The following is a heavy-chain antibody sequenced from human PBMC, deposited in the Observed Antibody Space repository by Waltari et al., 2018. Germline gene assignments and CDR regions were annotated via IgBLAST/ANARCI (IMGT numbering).Heavy chain of an antibody. J-gene: IGHJ4*02. Sequence: EVQLLESGGGLVQFGGSLRLSCAASGFTFSRYAMNWVRQTPGEGLEWVSSMRGSAGNTYYADSVKGRFTISRDNSKNSLYLQMDSLRAEDTTVYYCVKTPPSYYDISTGYLDYWGQGTLVTVSS. D-gene: IGHD3-9*01. CDR2: MRGSAGNT. CDR3: VKTPPSYYDISTGYLDY. CDR1: GFTFSRYA. V-gene: IGHV3-23*01.